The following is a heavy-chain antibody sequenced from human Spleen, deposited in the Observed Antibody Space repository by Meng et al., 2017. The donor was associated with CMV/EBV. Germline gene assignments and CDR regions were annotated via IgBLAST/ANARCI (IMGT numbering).Heavy chain of an antibody. D-gene: IGHD5-24*01. J-gene: IGHJ4*02. CDR3: ARDRDGYSIPSDY. V-gene: IGHV3-23*01. CDR2: ISGSGGST. Sequence: GGSLRLSCAASGFTFSSYAMSWVRQAPGKGLEWVSGISGSGGSTYYADSVKGRFTISRDNSKNTLYLQMNSLRAEDTAVYYCARDRDGYSIPSDYWGQGTLVTVSS. CDR1: GFTFSSYA.